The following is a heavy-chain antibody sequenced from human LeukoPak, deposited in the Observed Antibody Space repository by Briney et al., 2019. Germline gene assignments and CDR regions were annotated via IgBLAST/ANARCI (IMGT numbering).Heavy chain of an antibody. CDR3: ARYRKAYNWFDP. V-gene: IGHV4-59*08. J-gene: IGHJ5*02. Sequence: PSETLSLTCAVYGGSFSGYYWSWIRQPPGKGLEWIGYIYYSGSTNYNPSLKSRVTISVDTSKNQFSLKLSSVTAADTAVYYCARYRKAYNWFDPWGQGTLVTVSS. CDR2: IYYSGST. CDR1: GGSFSGYY.